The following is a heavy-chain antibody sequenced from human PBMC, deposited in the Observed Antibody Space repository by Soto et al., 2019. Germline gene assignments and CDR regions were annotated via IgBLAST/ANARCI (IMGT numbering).Heavy chain of an antibody. CDR2: ISYDGSNK. J-gene: IGHJ4*02. CDR1: GFTFSSSA. V-gene: IGHV3-30-3*01. Sequence: QVQLVESGGGVVQPGRSLRLSCAASGFTFSSSAMHWVRQAPGKGLEWVALISYDGSNKYYADSVKGRFTISRDNSKNACYRKINGRRGDKRVVSYWARIPPYRGNKKIAPGGQEPLAPV. CDR3: ARIPPYRGNKKIAP. D-gene: IGHD5-12*01.